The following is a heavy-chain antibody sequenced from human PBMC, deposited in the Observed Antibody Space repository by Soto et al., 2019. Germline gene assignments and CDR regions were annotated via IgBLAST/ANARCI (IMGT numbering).Heavy chain of an antibody. CDR2: ISGSGGST. CDR3: ANGQRVRYFDWLPFDY. V-gene: IGHV3-23*01. CDR1: GFTFSSYA. J-gene: IGHJ4*02. Sequence: GGSLRLSCAASGFTFSSYAMSWVRQAPGKGLEWVSAISGSGGSTYYADSVKGRFTISRDNSKNTLYLQMNSLRAEDTAVYYCANGQRVRYFDWLPFDYWGQGTLVTVSS. D-gene: IGHD3-9*01.